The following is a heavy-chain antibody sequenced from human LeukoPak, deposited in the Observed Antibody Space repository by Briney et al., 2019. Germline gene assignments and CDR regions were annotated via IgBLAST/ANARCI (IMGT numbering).Heavy chain of an antibody. V-gene: IGHV4-39*01. D-gene: IGHD6-13*01. J-gene: IGHJ6*02. CDR2: IYYSGST. CDR3: ARVPVAAAGLGRGYYYYGMDV. CDR1: GGSISGSSYF. Sequence: SETLSLTCTVSGGSISGSSYFWGWIRQPPGKGLEWIGSIYYSGSTYYNPSLKSRVTISVDTSKNQFSLKLSSVTAADTAVYYCARVPVAAAGLGRGYYYYGMDVWGQGTTVTVSS.